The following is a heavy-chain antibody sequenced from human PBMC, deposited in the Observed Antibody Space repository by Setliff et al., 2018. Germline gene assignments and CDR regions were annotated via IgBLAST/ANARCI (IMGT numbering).Heavy chain of an antibody. CDR3: ASEGYCSLIGWFDL. CDR1: GGSNNGYY. V-gene: IGHV4-59*08. J-gene: IGHJ5*02. Sequence: PETLYLTCTVSGGSNNGYYWNWMRQSPGKVIEWIGFIGYSGGTYYNPSLNSGVTITVDMSKNQFSLKLSSVTDADTAVYYCASEGYCSLIGWFDLWGQGTLVTVSS. D-gene: IGHD6-13*01. CDR2: IGYSGGT.